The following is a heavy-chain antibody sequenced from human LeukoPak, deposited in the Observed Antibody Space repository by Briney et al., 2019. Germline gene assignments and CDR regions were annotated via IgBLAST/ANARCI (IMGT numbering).Heavy chain of an antibody. J-gene: IGHJ3*02. D-gene: IGHD2-15*01. Sequence: PSETLSLTCAVYGGSFSGYYWSWIRQPPGKGLEWIGEINHSGSTNYNPSLKSRVTISVDTSKNQFSLKLSSVTAADTAVYYCARDDYCSGGSCYPYIWGQGTMVTVSS. V-gene: IGHV4-34*01. CDR3: ARDDYCSGGSCYPYI. CDR1: GGSFSGYY. CDR2: INHSGST.